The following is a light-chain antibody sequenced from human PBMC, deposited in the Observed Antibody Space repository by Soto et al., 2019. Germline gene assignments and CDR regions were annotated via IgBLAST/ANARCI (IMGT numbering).Light chain of an antibody. V-gene: IGKV3-15*01. CDR1: QSVSSY. CDR3: QHYNSYSEA. Sequence: EIVLTQSPATLSLSPGERATLSCRASQSVSSYLAWYQHKPGQAPRLLIYGASIRATGIPARFSGSGSRTEFTLTISSLQPDDFATYYCQHYNSYSEAFGQGTKVDIK. CDR2: GAS. J-gene: IGKJ1*01.